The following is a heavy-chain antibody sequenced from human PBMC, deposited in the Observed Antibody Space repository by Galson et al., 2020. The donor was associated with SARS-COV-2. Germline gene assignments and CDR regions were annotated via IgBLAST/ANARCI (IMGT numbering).Heavy chain of an antibody. J-gene: IGHJ6*03. D-gene: IGHD3-16*01. CDR2: ISYDGSNK. Sequence: GGSLRISCAASGFTFSSYAMHWVRQAPGTGLEWVAVISYDGSNKYYADSVKGRFTISRDNSKNTLYLQMNSLRAEDTAVYYCAGGNYYYYYYMDVWGKGTTVTVSS. V-gene: IGHV3-30*17. CDR1: GFTFSSYA. CDR3: AGGNYYYYYYMDV.